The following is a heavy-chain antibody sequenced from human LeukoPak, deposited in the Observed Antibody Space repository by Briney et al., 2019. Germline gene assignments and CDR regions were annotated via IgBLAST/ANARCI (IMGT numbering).Heavy chain of an antibody. V-gene: IGHV5-51*01. CDR3: ARLDGYNSPADY. Sequence: GESLKISCKGSASSFASFWIGWVRQMPGKGLEWVGIIFPGDSDTRYSPSFQGQVTISADKSISTAHLQWSSLKASDTAMYYCARLDGYNSPADYWGQGTLVTVSS. D-gene: IGHD5-24*01. CDR1: ASSFASFW. J-gene: IGHJ4*02. CDR2: IFPGDSDT.